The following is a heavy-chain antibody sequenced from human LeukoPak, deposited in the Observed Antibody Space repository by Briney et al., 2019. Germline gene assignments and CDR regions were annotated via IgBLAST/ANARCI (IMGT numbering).Heavy chain of an antibody. Sequence: GGSLRLSCAASGFTFSSYSMNWVRQAPGKGLEWVSSISSSSSYIYYADSVKGRFTISRDNAKNSLYLQMNSLRAEDTAVYYCARDFGGSYLFYYYYYMDVWGKGTTVTVSS. CDR1: GFTFSSYS. CDR2: ISSSSSYI. J-gene: IGHJ6*03. V-gene: IGHV3-21*01. CDR3: ARDFGGSYLFYYYYYMDV. D-gene: IGHD1-26*01.